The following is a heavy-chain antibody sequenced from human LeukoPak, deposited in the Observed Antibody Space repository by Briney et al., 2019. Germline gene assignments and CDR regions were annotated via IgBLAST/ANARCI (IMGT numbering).Heavy chain of an antibody. D-gene: IGHD5-24*01. Sequence: SQTLSLTCAISGDIVSTNNAAWNWISQSPSRGLVWRGWTYYRSKWYSDYADPVKSRITINAAASKNQFSLQLNSVTPEDTALYYCARGRDGLNYFDYWGQGTLVTVSS. CDR3: ARGRDGLNYFDY. CDR2: TYYRSKWYS. V-gene: IGHV6-1*01. J-gene: IGHJ4*02. CDR1: GDIVSTNNAA.